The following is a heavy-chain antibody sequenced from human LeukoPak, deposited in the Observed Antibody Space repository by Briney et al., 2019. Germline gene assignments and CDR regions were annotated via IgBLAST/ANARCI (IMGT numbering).Heavy chain of an antibody. CDR2: IWYDGSNK. CDR1: GFTFSSYG. J-gene: IGHJ6*02. Sequence: GRSLRLSCAASGFTFSSYGMHWVHQAPGKGLEWVAVIWYDGSNKYYADSVKGRFTISRDNSKNTLYLQMNSLRAEDTAVYYCARDVLWFGEYYYYYGMDVWGQGTTVTVS. CDR3: ARDVLWFGEYYYYYGMDV. D-gene: IGHD3-10*01. V-gene: IGHV3-33*01.